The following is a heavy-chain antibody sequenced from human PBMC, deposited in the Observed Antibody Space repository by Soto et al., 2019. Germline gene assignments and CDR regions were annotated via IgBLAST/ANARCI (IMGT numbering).Heavy chain of an antibody. V-gene: IGHV3-33*08. CDR1: GFTFSSYA. D-gene: IGHD3-22*01. CDR3: ASSDYYDSSGYKGY. J-gene: IGHJ4*02. CDR2: IWYDGSNK. Sequence: PGGSLRLSCAASGFTFSSYAMSWVRQAPGKGLEWVAVIWYDGSNKYYADSVKGRFTISRDNSKNTLYLQMNSLRAEDMAVYYCASSDYYDSSGYKGYWGQGTLVTVSS.